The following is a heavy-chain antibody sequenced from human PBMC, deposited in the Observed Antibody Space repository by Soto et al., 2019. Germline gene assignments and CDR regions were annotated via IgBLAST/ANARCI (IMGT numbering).Heavy chain of an antibody. D-gene: IGHD2-15*01. CDR2: INSDGSST. J-gene: IGHJ4*02. Sequence: EVQLVESGGGLVQPGGSLRLSCAASGFTFSSYWMHWVRQAPGKGLVWVSRINSDGSSTSYADSVKGRFTISRDNAKNSLYLQRNSLSAADTAVYYCVRTSLVVAAATREDYWGQGTLVTVSS. CDR1: GFTFSSYW. CDR3: VRTSLVVAAATREDY. V-gene: IGHV3-74*01.